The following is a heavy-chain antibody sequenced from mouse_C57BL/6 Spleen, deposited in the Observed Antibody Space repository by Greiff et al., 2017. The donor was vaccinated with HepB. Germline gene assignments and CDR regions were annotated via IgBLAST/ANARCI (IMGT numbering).Heavy chain of an antibody. J-gene: IGHJ2*01. CDR3: ARRGESYYYEY. V-gene: IGHV1-69*01. CDR1: GYTFTSYW. CDR2: IDPSDSYT. D-gene: IGHD1-1*01. Sequence: QVQLQQPGAELVMPGASVKLSCKASGYTFTSYWMHWVKQRPGQGLEWIGEIDPSDSYTNYNQKFKGKSTLTVDKSSTTAYMQLSSLTSEDSAVYFCARRGESYYYEYWGQGTTLTVSS.